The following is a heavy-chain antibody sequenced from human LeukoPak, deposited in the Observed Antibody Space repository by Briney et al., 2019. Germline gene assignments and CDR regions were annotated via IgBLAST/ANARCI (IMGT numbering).Heavy chain of an antibody. Sequence: GASVKVSCKASGYTFTSYGISWVRQAPGQGLEWMGWISAYNGNTNYAQKLQGRVTMTTDTSTSTAYMELRSLRSDDTAVYYCARAYYDSSGYYYPHYYYYYMDVWGKGTTVTISS. CDR2: ISAYNGNT. V-gene: IGHV1-18*01. J-gene: IGHJ6*03. D-gene: IGHD3-22*01. CDR3: ARAYYDSSGYYYPHYYYYYMDV. CDR1: GYTFTSYG.